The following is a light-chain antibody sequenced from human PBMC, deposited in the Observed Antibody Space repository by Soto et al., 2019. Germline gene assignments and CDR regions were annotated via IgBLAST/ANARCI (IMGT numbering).Light chain of an antibody. J-gene: IGKJ1*01. CDR1: QSVNSN. V-gene: IGKV3-15*01. CDR3: QQYGSSGT. Sequence: ETVMTQSPATLSVSPGERATLSCRASQSVNSNLAWYQQESGQPPRLLVFGASTRATGVPARFSGSGSGTEFTLTISGLQSEDFAVYYCQQYGSSGTFGQGTKVEIK. CDR2: GAS.